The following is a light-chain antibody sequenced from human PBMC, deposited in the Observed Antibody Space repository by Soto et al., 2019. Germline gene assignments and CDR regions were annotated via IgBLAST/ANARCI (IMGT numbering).Light chain of an antibody. Sequence: QSVLTQPTPVSGSPGQSIAIPCTGNGNDIGAYDYVSWYQQHPGKAPRLLIHGVRNRPPGISSRFSGVKSGLTASLTISGLQAEDEADYYCSSFTTSRLYVFGPGTKVTVL. V-gene: IGLV2-14*01. CDR2: GVR. CDR1: GNDIGAYDY. CDR3: SSFTTSRLYV. J-gene: IGLJ1*01.